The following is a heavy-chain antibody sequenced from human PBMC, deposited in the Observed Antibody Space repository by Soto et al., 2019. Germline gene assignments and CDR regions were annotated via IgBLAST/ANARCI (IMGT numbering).Heavy chain of an antibody. J-gene: IGHJ4*02. Sequence: EVQLMESGGGLVQPGGSLRLSCVTSGFSFSSSWMAWVRQAPGKGLEWVADIKKDGTEINYVDSVKGRVTISRDNAMNSLYLQMDSLRVEDTDVYYCGRDPYYGAIDYWGLGTQVIVSS. D-gene: IGHD3-10*01. V-gene: IGHV3-7*01. CDR1: GFSFSSSW. CDR3: GRDPYYGAIDY. CDR2: IKKDGTEI.